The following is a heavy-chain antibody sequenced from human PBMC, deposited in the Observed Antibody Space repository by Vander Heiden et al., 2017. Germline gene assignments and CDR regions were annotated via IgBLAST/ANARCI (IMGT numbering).Heavy chain of an antibody. V-gene: IGHV1-18*04. CDR1: GYTFTDHG. Sequence: QVQMVQSGTEVKKPGASVTVSCKASGYTFTDHGISWVRHAPGQGLEWMGWISPFNGNTNYPRKFEDRVTMTTDTSTNTAYMELRSLKSDDTAVYFCARDELGPFDSWGQGTLVTVSS. CDR3: ARDELGPFDS. D-gene: IGHD1-26*01. CDR2: ISPFNGNT. J-gene: IGHJ4*02.